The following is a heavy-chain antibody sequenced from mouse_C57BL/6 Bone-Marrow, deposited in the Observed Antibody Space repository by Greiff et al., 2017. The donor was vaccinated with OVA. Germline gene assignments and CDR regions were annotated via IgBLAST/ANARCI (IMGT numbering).Heavy chain of an antibody. D-gene: IGHD2-4*01. V-gene: IGHV3-6*01. CDR3: ARSFYYDYPFAY. J-gene: IGHJ3*01. CDR2: IGYDGSN. CDR1: GYSITSGYY. Sequence: EVKLMESGPGLVKPSQSLSLTCSVTGYSITSGYYWNWIRQFPGNKLEWMGYIGYDGSNNYNPSLKNRIAITRDTSKNQFFLKLNSVTTEDTATYYCARSFYYDYPFAYWGQGTLVTVSA.